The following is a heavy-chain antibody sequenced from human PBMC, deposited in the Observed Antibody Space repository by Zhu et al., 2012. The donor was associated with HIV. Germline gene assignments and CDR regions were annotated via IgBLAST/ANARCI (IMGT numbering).Heavy chain of an antibody. D-gene: IGHD3-10*01. CDR3: ARGYGSGKLLSLR. CDR1: GGSFSGYY. J-gene: IGHJ4*02. CDR2: INRSGDT. Sequence: QVQLQQWGAGLLKPSETLSLTCAVYGGSFSGYYWGWIRQPPGKGLEWIGEINRSGDTNYNPSLKSRVTISVDTSKNQFSLKLNSVTAADTAVYYCARGYGSGKLLSLRGGQGTLVTVSS. V-gene: IGHV4-34*01.